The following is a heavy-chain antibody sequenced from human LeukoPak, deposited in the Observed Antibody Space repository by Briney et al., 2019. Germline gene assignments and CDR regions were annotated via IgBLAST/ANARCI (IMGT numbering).Heavy chain of an antibody. CDR1: GFTFSGSA. CDR2: IRSKANSYAT. CDR3: TRRGLTGTNPYDY. Sequence: GGSLRLSCVASGFTFSGSAMHWVRQASGKGLEWVGRIRSKANSYATAYAASVKGRFTISRDDSKNTAYLQMNSLKTEDTAVYYCTRRGLTGTNPYDYWGQGTLVTVSS. D-gene: IGHD1/OR15-1a*01. V-gene: IGHV3-73*01. J-gene: IGHJ4*02.